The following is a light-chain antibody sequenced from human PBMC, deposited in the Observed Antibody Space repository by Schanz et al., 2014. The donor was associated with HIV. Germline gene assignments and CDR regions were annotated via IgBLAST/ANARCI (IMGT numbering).Light chain of an antibody. V-gene: IGLV2-11*01. CDR3: CSYADGGTYV. Sequence: QSALTQPRSVSGSPGQSVTISCTGTSSDVGGYNYVSWYQQHPGKAPKLMIYDVSKRPSGVPDRFSGSKSDNTASLTISGLQADDEADYCCCSYADGGTYVFGTGTKLTVL. CDR2: DVS. J-gene: IGLJ1*01. CDR1: SSDVGGYNY.